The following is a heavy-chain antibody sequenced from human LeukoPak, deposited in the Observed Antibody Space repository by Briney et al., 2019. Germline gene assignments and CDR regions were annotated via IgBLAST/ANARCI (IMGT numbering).Heavy chain of an antibody. J-gene: IGHJ4*02. V-gene: IGHV3-23*01. D-gene: IGHD1-1*01. CDR3: AKSRSGSANWALRIFDN. CDR1: GFAFGSEA. CDR2: ISPGGGTT. Sequence: PGGSLRPSCAVSGFAFGSEAMSWVRQSPARGLEWVASISPGGGTTYYADYVKGRFTISRDNSNNSLFVQMNSLRAEDTAVYFCAKSRSGSANWALRIFDNWGQGTLVTVSS.